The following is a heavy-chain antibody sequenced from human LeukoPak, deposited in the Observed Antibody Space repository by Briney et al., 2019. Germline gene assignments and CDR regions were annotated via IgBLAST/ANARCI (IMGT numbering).Heavy chain of an antibody. V-gene: IGHV4-4*07. Sequence: SETLSLTCSVSGAPISSYWSWIRQPAGKGLEWIGRIYGSGSTKYNPSLQSRVTMSLDTSKNQFSLKLRSVTAADTAVYYCARVTGYVIEDNFDYWGQGTLVTVSS. D-gene: IGHD2-15*01. CDR2: IYGSGST. J-gene: IGHJ4*02. CDR3: ARVTGYVIEDNFDY. CDR1: GAPISSY.